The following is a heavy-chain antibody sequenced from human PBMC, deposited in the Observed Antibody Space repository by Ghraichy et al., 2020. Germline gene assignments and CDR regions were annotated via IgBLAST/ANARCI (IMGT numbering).Heavy chain of an antibody. CDR2: IYHSGST. J-gene: IGHJ4*02. CDR3: ARGGITLVRGVSPLDY. V-gene: IGHV4-38-2*02. Sequence: SETLSLTCTVSGYSISSGYYWGWIRQPPGKGLEWIGSIYHSGSTYYNPSLKSRVTISVDTSKNQFSLKLSSVTAADTAVYYCARGGITLVRGVSPLDYWGQGTLVTVSS. CDR1: GYSISSGYY. D-gene: IGHD3-10*01.